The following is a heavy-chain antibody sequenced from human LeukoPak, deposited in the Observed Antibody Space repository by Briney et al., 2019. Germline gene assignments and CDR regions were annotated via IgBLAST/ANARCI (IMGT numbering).Heavy chain of an antibody. Sequence: GGSLRLSCAASGFTVSSNYMSWVRQAPGKGLEWVSVIYSGGSTYYADSVKGRFTISRDNSKNTLYLQMNSLRAEDTAVYYCARSVTRRFPNWFDPWGQGTLVTVSS. CDR2: IYSGGST. V-gene: IGHV3-53*01. CDR1: GFTVSSNY. J-gene: IGHJ5*02. CDR3: ARSVTRRFPNWFDP. D-gene: IGHD4-23*01.